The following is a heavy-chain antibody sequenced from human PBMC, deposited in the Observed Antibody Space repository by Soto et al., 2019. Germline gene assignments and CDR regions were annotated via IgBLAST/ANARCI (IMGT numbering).Heavy chain of an antibody. D-gene: IGHD5-12*01. CDR2: IYPGDTT. Sequence: EVQLVESGGGLIQPGGSLRLSCVVSGFTVSSSNYMSWVRQAPGKGLEWVSVIYPGDTTFYADSVKGRFTISRDNSKNTLYLKVNSLRAEDTAVYYCHGYGYWGQGTLVTVSS. J-gene: IGHJ4*02. V-gene: IGHV3-53*01. CDR1: GFTVSSSNY. CDR3: HGYGY.